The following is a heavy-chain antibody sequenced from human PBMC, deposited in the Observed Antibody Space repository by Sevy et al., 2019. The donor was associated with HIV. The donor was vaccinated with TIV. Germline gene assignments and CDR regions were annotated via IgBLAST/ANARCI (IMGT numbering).Heavy chain of an antibody. V-gene: IGHV3-15*01. CDR3: TTASWSQEDYYNY. J-gene: IGHJ4*01. D-gene: IGHD6-13*01. Sequence: GGYLRLSCAASGFTFSNAWMSWVRQAPGKGLEWVGRIKGKIYDGTIDYAAPVKGRFSISRDDSKNTLYLQMNSLKTEDTPVYYCTTASWSQEDYYNYWGQEPWSPSPQ. CDR2: IKGKIYDGTI. CDR1: GFTFSNAW.